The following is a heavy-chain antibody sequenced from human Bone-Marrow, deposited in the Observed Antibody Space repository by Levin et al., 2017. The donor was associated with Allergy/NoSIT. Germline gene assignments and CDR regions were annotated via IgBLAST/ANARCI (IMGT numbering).Heavy chain of an antibody. CDR1: GGSFSGYY. D-gene: IGHD6-6*01. Sequence: SETLSLTCAVYGGSFSGYYWSWIRQPPGKGLEWIGEINHSGSTNYNPSLKSRVTISVDTSKNQFSLKLSSVTAADTAVYYCASFPSSSSFWGRKYYFDYWGQGTLVTVSS. V-gene: IGHV4-34*01. CDR3: ASFPSSSSFWGRKYYFDY. J-gene: IGHJ4*02. CDR2: INHSGST.